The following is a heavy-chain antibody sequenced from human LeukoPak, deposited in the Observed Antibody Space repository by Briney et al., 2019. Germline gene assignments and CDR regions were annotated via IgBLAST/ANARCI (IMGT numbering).Heavy chain of an antibody. Sequence: SETLSLTCTVSGGSISSGDYCWSWIRQPPGKGLEWIGYIYYSGGTYYNPSLKSRVTISVDTSKNQFSLKLSSVTAADTAVYYCARGDIVVVPAARIWFDPWGQGTLVTVSS. J-gene: IGHJ5*02. CDR3: ARGDIVVVPAARIWFDP. CDR1: GGSISSGDYC. V-gene: IGHV4-30-4*01. D-gene: IGHD2-2*01. CDR2: IYYSGGT.